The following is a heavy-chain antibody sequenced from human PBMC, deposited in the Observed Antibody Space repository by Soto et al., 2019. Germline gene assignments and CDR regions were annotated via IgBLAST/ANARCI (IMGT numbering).Heavy chain of an antibody. J-gene: IGHJ4*02. V-gene: IGHV3-49*03. CDR2: IRSKAYGGTT. Sequence: PGGSLRLSCTASGFTFGDYAMSWFRQAPGKGLEWVGFIRSKAYGGTTEYAASVKGRFTISRDDSKSIAYLQMNSLKTEDTAVYYCTREPPNYDFWSGYYYWGQGTLVTVSS. D-gene: IGHD3-3*01. CDR1: GFTFGDYA. CDR3: TREPPNYDFWSGYYY.